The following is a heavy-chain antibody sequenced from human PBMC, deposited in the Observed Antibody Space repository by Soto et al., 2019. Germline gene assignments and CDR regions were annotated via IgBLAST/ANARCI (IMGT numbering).Heavy chain of an antibody. CDR1: GGSISSYY. J-gene: IGHJ4*02. CDR3: ASGRITIFGVVSDYDY. CDR2: IYYSGST. D-gene: IGHD3-3*01. V-gene: IGHV4-59*01. Sequence: SETLSLTCTVSGGSISSYYWSCIRQPPGKGLEWIGYIYYSGSTNYNPSLRSRVTISVDTSKNQFSLKLSSVTAADTAVYYCASGRITIFGVVSDYDYWGQGTLVTVSS.